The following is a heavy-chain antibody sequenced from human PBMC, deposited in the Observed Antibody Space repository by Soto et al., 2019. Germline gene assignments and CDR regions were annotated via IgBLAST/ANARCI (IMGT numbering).Heavy chain of an antibody. V-gene: IGHV1-18*01. CDR2: ISAYNGNT. D-gene: IGHD6-13*01. Sequence: ASVKVSCKASGYTFTSYGISWVRQAPGQGLEWMGWISAYNGNTNYAQKLQGRVTMTTDTSTSTAYMELRSLRSDDTAVYYCARVPESYSSSWYAGDYWGQGTLVTVSS. J-gene: IGHJ4*02. CDR3: ARVPESYSSSWYAGDY. CDR1: GYTFTSYG.